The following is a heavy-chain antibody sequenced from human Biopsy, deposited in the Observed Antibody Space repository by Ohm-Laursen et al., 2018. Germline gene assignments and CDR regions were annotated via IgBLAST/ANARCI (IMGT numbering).Heavy chain of an antibody. CDR2: IIPILHVP. CDR3: ASLEDRTIDK. Sequence: EASVKVSCKASGDTFTTSAISWVRQVPGQGLEWMGRIIPILHVPTYAQSFQGRVTISADKSTSAAYMELSGLRSEDTAVYYCASLEDRTIDKWGQGTLVTVSS. CDR1: GDTFTTSA. J-gene: IGHJ4*01. V-gene: IGHV1-69*04.